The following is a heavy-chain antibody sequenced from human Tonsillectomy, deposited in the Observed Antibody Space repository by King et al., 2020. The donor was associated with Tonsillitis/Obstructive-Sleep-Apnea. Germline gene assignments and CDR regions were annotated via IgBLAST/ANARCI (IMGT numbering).Heavy chain of an antibody. V-gene: IGHV5-10-1*01. Sequence: VQLVQSGVEVKKPGESLRISCKGSGYSFTSYWITWVRQMPGKGLEWMGRIDPTDSYTNYSPSFQGHVTISADKSISTAYLQWSSLKASDTAMYYCARETYYSNYGGDYSDMDVWGKGTTVTVSS. CDR3: ARETYYSNYGGDYSDMDV. CDR2: IDPTDSYT. J-gene: IGHJ6*03. D-gene: IGHD4-11*01. CDR1: GYSFTSYW.